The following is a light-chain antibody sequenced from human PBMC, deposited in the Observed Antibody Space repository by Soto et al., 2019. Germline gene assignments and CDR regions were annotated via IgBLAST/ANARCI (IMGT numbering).Light chain of an antibody. V-gene: IGKV3-11*01. J-gene: IGKJ2*01. CDR1: QSFSSY. Sequence: EIVLTQSPATLSLSPGERATLSCRASQSFSSYLAWYQQKPGQAPRLLIYDASNRATGIPARFSGSGSGTDFTLTISSLEPEDFAVYHCQQRSNWLGTFGQGTKLEIK. CDR2: DAS. CDR3: QQRSNWLGT.